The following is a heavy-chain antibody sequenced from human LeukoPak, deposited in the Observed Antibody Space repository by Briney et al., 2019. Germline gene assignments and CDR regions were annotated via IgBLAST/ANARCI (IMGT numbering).Heavy chain of an antibody. CDR3: ARDVSSSTRAFDI. J-gene: IGHJ3*02. CDR2: ISSSTSHT. D-gene: IGHD2-15*01. Sequence: GGSLRLFCAASGFALSTHEMTWVRQAPGKGLEWVSFISSSTSHTFYADSVKGRFTIFRDTAKNSLYLQMNNLRGEDTAVYYCARDVSSSTRAFDIWGQGTMVAVS. CDR1: GFALSTHE. V-gene: IGHV3-48*03.